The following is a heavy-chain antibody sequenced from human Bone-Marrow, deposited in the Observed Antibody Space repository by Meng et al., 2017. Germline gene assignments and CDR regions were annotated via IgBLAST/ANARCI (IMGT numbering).Heavy chain of an antibody. CDR1: GYTLSSDG. V-gene: IGHV1-18*01. CDR2: INTCNGKT. Sequence: QGHLVQSGSEVKTPGASVQVSCEASGYTLSSDGFSWVRQAPGQGLEWLGWINTCNGKTDYAQKFQGRITMTTDTFTSTAYMELRNLRSDDTAVYYCATRGNPYLNCWGQGTLVTVSS. J-gene: IGHJ4*02. CDR3: ATRGNPYLNC.